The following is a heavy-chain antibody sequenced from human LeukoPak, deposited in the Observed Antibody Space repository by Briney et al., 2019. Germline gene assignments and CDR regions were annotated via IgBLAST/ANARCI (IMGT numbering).Heavy chain of an antibody. Sequence: GGSLRLSCAASGFTFNKYWMNWVRHAPGTGLMWVFRVNSDGSETIYADSVKGRFTISRDNAKNTLQLQMNSLRAEDTAVYYCARGRGTSSYFEYWGQGILVPVSS. J-gene: IGHJ4*02. CDR3: ARGRGTSSYFEY. V-gene: IGHV3-74*01. CDR2: VNSDGSET. D-gene: IGHD2-2*01. CDR1: GFTFNKYW.